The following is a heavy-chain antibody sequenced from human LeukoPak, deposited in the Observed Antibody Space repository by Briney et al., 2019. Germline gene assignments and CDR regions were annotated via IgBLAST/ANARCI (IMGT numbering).Heavy chain of an antibody. D-gene: IGHD3-10*02. CDR2: ISSSSYI. J-gene: IGHJ6*04. Sequence: GGSLRLSCAASGFTFSTYNMNWVRQAPGKGLEWVSSISSSSYIYYADSLKGRFTISRDNAKNSLYLQMNSLRAEDTAVYYCAELGITMIGAVWGKGTTVTISS. CDR1: GFTFSTYN. V-gene: IGHV3-21*01. CDR3: AELGITMIGAV.